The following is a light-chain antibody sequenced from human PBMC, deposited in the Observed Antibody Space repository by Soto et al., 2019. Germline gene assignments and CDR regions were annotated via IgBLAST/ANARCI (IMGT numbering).Light chain of an antibody. CDR3: SSFTRATSWV. CDR1: STDIGYYTY. CDR2: EGN. Sequence: QSALTQPASVSGSPGQSITLSCTGTSTDIGYYTYVSWYQQHPGNAPKLLIYEGNKRPSGVSDRFSASKSGSTASLTISGLRAEDEADYYCSSFTRATSWVFGGGTQLTVL. V-gene: IGLV2-14*01. J-gene: IGLJ3*02.